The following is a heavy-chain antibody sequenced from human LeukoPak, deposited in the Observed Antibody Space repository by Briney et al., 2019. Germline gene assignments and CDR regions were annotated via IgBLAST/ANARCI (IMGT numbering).Heavy chain of an antibody. D-gene: IGHD3-22*01. CDR2: IIPIFGTA. CDR3: ARLPYYYDSSGYMD. Sequence: SVKVSCKASGGTFSSYVISWVRQAPGQGLEWMGRIIPIFGTANYAQKFQGRVTITTDESTSTAYMELSSLRSEDTAVYYCARLPYYYDSSGYMDWGQGTLVTVSS. V-gene: IGHV1-69*05. CDR1: GGTFSSYV. J-gene: IGHJ4*02.